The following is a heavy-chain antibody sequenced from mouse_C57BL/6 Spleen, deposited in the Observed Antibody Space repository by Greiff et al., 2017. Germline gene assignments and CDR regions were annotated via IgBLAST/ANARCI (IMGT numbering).Heavy chain of an antibody. V-gene: IGHV1-64*01. J-gene: IGHJ1*03. CDR2: IHPNSGST. CDR1: GYTFTSYW. D-gene: IGHD2-4*01. Sequence: QVQLQQPGAELVKPGASVKLSCKASGYTFTSYWMHWVKQRPGQGLEWIGMIHPNSGSTNYNEKFKSKATLTVDKASSTAYMQRSSLTTEDSAVYCCARGDDYDWYFDVWGTGTTVTVSS. CDR3: ARGDDYDWYFDV.